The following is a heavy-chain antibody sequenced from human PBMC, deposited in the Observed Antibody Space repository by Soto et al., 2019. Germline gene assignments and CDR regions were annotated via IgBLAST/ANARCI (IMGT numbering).Heavy chain of an antibody. V-gene: IGHV3-23*01. CDR2: ISGSGGST. J-gene: IGHJ4*02. Sequence: EVQLLESGGGLVQPGGSLRLSCAASGFTFSSYARSWVRQAPGKGLEWVSAISGSGGSTYYADSVKGRFTISRVNSKNTLYLQMNSLRAEDTAVYYCAKRYCSGGSCYEDYWGQGTLVTVSS. CDR3: AKRYCSGGSCYEDY. D-gene: IGHD2-15*01. CDR1: GFTFSSYA.